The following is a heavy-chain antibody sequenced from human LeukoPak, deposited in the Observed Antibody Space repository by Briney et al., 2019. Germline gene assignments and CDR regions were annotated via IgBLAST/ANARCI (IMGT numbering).Heavy chain of an antibody. CDR2: ISYDGSNK. CDR3: ARGLNGYDAFDI. Sequence: EGSLRLSCAASGFTFSSYAMHWVRQAPGKGLEWVAVISYDGSNKYYADSVKGRFTISRDNSKNTLYLQMNSLRAEDTAVYYCARGLNGYDAFDIWGQGTMVTVSS. CDR1: GFTFSSYA. D-gene: IGHD5-18*01. J-gene: IGHJ3*02. V-gene: IGHV3-30*04.